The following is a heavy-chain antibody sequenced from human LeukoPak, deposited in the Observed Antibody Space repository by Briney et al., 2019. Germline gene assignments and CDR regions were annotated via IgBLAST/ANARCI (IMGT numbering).Heavy chain of an antibody. V-gene: IGHV1-69*13. Sequence: SVKVSCKASGYTFTSYDINWVRQAPGQGLEWMGGIIPIFGTANYAQKFQGRVTITADESTSTAYMELSSLRSEDTAVYYCARDRSYYFDYWGQGTLVTVSS. CDR1: GYTFTSYD. CDR2: IIPIFGTA. CDR3: ARDRSYYFDY. D-gene: IGHD1-26*01. J-gene: IGHJ4*02.